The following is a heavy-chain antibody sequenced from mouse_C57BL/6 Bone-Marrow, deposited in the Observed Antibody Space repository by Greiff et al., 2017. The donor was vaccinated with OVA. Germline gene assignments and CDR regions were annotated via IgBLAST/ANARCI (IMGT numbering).Heavy chain of an antibody. V-gene: IGHV1-69*01. J-gene: IGHJ1*03. CDR3: AKDGYYWYFDV. Sequence: VQLQQPGAELVMPGASVKLSCKASGYTFTSYWMHWVKQRPGQGLEWIGKIDPSDSYTNYNQKFKGKSTLTVDKPSSTAYMQLSSLTSRYSAVYYWAKDGYYWYFDVWCTGATVTVSS. D-gene: IGHD2-3*01. CDR2: IDPSDSYT. CDR1: GYTFTSYW.